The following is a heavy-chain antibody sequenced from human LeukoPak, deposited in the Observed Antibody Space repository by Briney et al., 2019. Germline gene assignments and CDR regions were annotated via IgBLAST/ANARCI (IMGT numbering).Heavy chain of an antibody. J-gene: IGHJ4*02. V-gene: IGHV4-59*11. CDR3: ARDADGYLDY. Sequence: SETLSLTCTVSGGSIRTHYWGWIRQPPGKGLEWIAYIYQSGNTNYNPSLKSRVTMSVDTSKNQFSLKLSSVTAADTAVYYCARDADGYLDYWGQGTLVTVSS. D-gene: IGHD3-22*01. CDR2: IYQSGNT. CDR1: GGSIRTHY.